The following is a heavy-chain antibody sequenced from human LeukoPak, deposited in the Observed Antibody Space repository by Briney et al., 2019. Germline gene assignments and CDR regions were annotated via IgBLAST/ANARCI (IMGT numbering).Heavy chain of an antibody. Sequence: SETLSLTCTVSGASLSSYYWAWIRQPPGKGLEWIGYTYYTGDTYYNPSLRSRVIISLDTSKNQFSLNLNSATAADTAVYYCARERGPNCNKDCLFDPWGQGTLVTVSS. CDR2: TYYTGDT. J-gene: IGHJ5*02. CDR1: GASLSSYY. V-gene: IGHV4-59*01. CDR3: ARERGPNCNKDCLFDP. D-gene: IGHD2/OR15-2a*01.